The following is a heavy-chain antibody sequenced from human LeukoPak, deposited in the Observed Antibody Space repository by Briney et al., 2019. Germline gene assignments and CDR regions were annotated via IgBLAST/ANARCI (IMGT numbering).Heavy chain of an antibody. CDR2: ISAYNGNT. V-gene: IGHV1-18*01. CDR3: ATVVGATTAFDY. CDR1: GYTFTSYG. Sequence: ASVKVSCKASGYTFTSYGISWVRQAPGQGLEWMGWISAYNGNTNYAQKLQGRVTMTTDTSTSTAYMELRSLRSEDTAVYYCATVVGATTAFDYWGQGTLVTVSS. J-gene: IGHJ4*02. D-gene: IGHD1-26*01.